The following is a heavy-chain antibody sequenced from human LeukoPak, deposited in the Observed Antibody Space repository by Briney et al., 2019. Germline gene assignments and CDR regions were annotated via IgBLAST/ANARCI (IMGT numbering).Heavy chain of an antibody. CDR1: GGSISSYY. V-gene: IGHV4-4*09. CDR2: IYTSGST. D-gene: IGHD1-26*01. J-gene: IGHJ5*02. Sequence: PSETLSLTCTVSGGSISSYYWSWIRQPPGKGLEWIGYIYTSGSTNYNPSLKSRVTISVDTSKNQFSLKLSSVNAADTAVYYCARSHSGRILWFDPWGQGTLVTVSS. CDR3: ARSHSGRILWFDP.